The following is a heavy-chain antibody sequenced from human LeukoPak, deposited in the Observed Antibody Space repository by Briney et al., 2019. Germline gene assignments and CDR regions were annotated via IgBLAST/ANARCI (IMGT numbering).Heavy chain of an antibody. Sequence: PGRSLRLSCAASGFIFSTYAMHWVRQAPGKGLEWVAVISYDGSNKYYADSVKGRFTISRDNSKNTLDLQMSSLSLEDTAVYYCARADYASIVGATGPVDYWGQGTLVTVSS. J-gene: IGHJ4*02. V-gene: IGHV3-30-3*01. CDR1: GFIFSTYA. CDR3: ARADYASIVGATGPVDY. D-gene: IGHD1-26*01. CDR2: ISYDGSNK.